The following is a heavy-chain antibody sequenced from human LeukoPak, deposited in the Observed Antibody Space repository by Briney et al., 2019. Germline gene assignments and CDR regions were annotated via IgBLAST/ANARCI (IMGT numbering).Heavy chain of an antibody. J-gene: IGHJ5*02. CDR2: IKQDGSEK. D-gene: IGHD3-10*01. V-gene: IGHV3-7*01. CDR1: GFTFSSYW. Sequence: PGGSLRLSCAASGFTFSSYWMSWVRQAPGKGLEWVANIKQDGSEKYYVDSVKGRFTISRDNAKNSLYLQMNSLRAEDTAVYYCAREGAIIYGSGSYYNLTLKANWFDPWGQGTLVTVSS. CDR3: AREGAIIYGSGSYYNLTLKANWFDP.